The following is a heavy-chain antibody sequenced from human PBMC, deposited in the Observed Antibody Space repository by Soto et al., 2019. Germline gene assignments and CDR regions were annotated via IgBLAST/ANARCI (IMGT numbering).Heavy chain of an antibody. Sequence: ASVKVSCKASGYTFTSYGISWVRQAPGQGLEWMGRISAYNGNTNYAQKLQGRVTMTTDTSTSTAYMELRSLRSDDTAVYYCARVGSITIFGVDRQSDYWGQGTLVTVSS. D-gene: IGHD3-3*01. CDR3: ARVGSITIFGVDRQSDY. J-gene: IGHJ4*02. V-gene: IGHV1-18*01. CDR2: ISAYNGNT. CDR1: GYTFTSYG.